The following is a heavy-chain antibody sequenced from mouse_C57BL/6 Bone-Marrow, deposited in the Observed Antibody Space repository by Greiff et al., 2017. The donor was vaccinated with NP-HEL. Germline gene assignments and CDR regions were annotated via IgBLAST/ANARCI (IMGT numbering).Heavy chain of an antibody. CDR3: TTSGPPSGAY. V-gene: IGHV14-4*01. Sequence: VQLQQSGAELVRPGASVKLSCTASGFNIKDDYMHWVKQRPEQGLEWIGWIDPENGDTAYASKFQGKATITADTSSNTAYLQLSSLTSEDTAVYYCTTSGPPSGAYWGQGTLVTVSA. CDR2: IDPENGDT. J-gene: IGHJ3*01. D-gene: IGHD3-1*01. CDR1: GFNIKDDY.